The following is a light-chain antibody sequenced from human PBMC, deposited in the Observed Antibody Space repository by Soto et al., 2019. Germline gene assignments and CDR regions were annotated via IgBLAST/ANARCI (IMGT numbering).Light chain of an antibody. Sequence: DIQMTQSPSTLYASVGDRVAISCPASQSVSGWLAWYQQKPGKVPKLLIYQASTLEDGVPSRFSGSGSGTEFTLTISSLQSDDSATYYCQHYNDYSYTFGPGTNLEIK. J-gene: IGKJ2*01. V-gene: IGKV1-5*03. CDR3: QHYNDYSYT. CDR2: QAS. CDR1: QSVSGW.